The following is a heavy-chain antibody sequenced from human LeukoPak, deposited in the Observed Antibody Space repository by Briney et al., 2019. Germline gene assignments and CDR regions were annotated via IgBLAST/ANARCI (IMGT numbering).Heavy chain of an antibody. CDR3: ARRDYYYGLDI. CDR2: ISDYGGST. J-gene: IGHJ6*02. CDR1: GFTFSSYA. D-gene: IGHD5-24*01. Sequence: GGSLRLSCAASGFTFSSYAMSWVRQAPGKGLEWVSVISDYGGSTYYADSVKGRFTISRDNSKNTLYLQMNSLRAEDTAVYYCARRDYYYGLDIWGQGTTVTVSS. V-gene: IGHV3-23*01.